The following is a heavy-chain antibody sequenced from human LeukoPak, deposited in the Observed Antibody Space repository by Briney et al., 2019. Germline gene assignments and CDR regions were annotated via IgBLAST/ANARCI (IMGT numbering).Heavy chain of an antibody. CDR1: GGSISSYY. J-gene: IGHJ2*01. V-gene: IGHV4-59*01. CDR3: ARVPGGYWYFDL. Sequence: SETLSLTCTVSGGSISSYYWSWIRQPPGKGLEWIGYIYYSGSTNYNPSLKSRVTISVDTSKNQFSLKLSSVTAADTAVYYCARVPGGYWYFDLWAVAPWSLSPQ. D-gene: IGHD2-8*02. CDR2: IYYSGST.